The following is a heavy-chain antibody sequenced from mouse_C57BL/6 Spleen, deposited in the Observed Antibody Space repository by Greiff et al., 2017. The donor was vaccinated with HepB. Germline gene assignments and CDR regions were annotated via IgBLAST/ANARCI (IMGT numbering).Heavy chain of an antibody. CDR1: GYTFTSYW. V-gene: IGHV1-72*01. J-gene: IGHJ2*01. D-gene: IGHD1-1*01. CDR3: AREGVTTVVASPFDY. CDR2: IDPNSGGT. Sequence: LVESGAELVKPGASVKLSCKASGYTFTSYWMHWVKQRPGRGLEWIGRIDPNSGGTKYNEKFKSKATLTVDKPSSTAYMQLSSLTSEDSAVYYCAREGVTTVVASPFDYWGQGTTLTVSS.